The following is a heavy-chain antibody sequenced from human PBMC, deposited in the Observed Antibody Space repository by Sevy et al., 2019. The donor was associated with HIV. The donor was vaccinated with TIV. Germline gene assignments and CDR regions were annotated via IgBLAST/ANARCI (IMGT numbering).Heavy chain of an antibody. CDR1: GFTFDDYA. D-gene: IGHD3-3*01. V-gene: IGHV3-9*01. CDR3: AKDTGTAHYDFWSGYDYYYGMDV. J-gene: IGHJ6*02. CDR2: ISWNSGSI. Sequence: GGSLRLSCAASGFTFDDYAMHWVRQAPGKGLEWVSGISWNSGSIGYADSVKGRFTISRDNAKNSLYLQMNSLRAEDTALYYCAKDTGTAHYDFWSGYDYYYGMDVWGPGTTVTVSS.